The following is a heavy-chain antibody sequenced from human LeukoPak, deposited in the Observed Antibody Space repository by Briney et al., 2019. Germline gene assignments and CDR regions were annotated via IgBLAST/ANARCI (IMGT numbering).Heavy chain of an antibody. CDR1: GLTFSNSW. CDR2: ISWNSGSI. J-gene: IGHJ4*02. CDR3: AKDSTSIRNYLDY. Sequence: GGSLRLSCAASGLTFSNSWMSWVRQAPGKGLEWVSGISWNSGSIGYADSVKGRFTISRDNAKNSLYLQMNSLRAEDTALYYCAKDSTSIRNYLDYWGQGTLVTVSS. V-gene: IGHV3-9*01.